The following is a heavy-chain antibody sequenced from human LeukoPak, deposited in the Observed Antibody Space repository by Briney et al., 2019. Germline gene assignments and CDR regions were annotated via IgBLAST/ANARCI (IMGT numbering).Heavy chain of an antibody. Sequence: SETLSLTCTVSGGSISNYYWSWVRQPPGKGLEWIGNFHYSGSTTYNPSLKSRVTISIDTSKNQFSLKLSSVTAADTAVYYCARELRYFDWSYRGHFDYWGQGILVTVSS. CDR1: GGSISNYY. J-gene: IGHJ4*02. CDR3: ARELRYFDWSYRGHFDY. CDR2: FHYSGST. V-gene: IGHV4-59*01. D-gene: IGHD3-9*01.